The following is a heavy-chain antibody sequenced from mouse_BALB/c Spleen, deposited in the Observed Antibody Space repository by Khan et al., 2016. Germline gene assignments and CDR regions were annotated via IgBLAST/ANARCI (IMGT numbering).Heavy chain of an antibody. D-gene: IGHD1-1*01. CDR2: IYPGDGDS. V-gene: IGHV1-80*01. CDR1: GYAFSSYW. CDR3: ARERYYYGSSPRCFDV. Sequence: QVQLKESGAELVRPGSSVKISCKASGYAFSSYWMNWVKQRPGQGLEWIGQIYPGDGDSKYNGKFKGKATLTADKSSSTAFMPLSSLTSEDSAVYFGARERYYYGSSPRCFDVWGAGTTVTVSS. J-gene: IGHJ1*01.